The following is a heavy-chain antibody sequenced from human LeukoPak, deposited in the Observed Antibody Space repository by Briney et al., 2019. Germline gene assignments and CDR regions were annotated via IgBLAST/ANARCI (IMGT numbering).Heavy chain of an antibody. J-gene: IGHJ4*02. Sequence: GRSLRLSCAASGFTFITYGMHWVRQAPGKGLEWVAVISYDGSNKYYADSVKGRFTISRDNSKNTLYLQMNNLRAEDTAVYYCASNRLSGYAPSPFDYWGQGTLVTVSS. CDR3: ASNRLSGYAPSPFDY. V-gene: IGHV3-30*03. CDR1: GFTFITYG. D-gene: IGHD3-16*01. CDR2: ISYDGSNK.